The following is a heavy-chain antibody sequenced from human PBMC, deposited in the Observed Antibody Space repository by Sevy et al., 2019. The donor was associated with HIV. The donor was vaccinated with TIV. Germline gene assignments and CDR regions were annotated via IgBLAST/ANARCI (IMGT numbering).Heavy chain of an antibody. V-gene: IGHV1-24*01. CDR1: RYSLNKFS. J-gene: IGHJ4*02. Sequence: ASVKVSCRISRYSLNKFSMHWVRQAPGKGLEWMGSFDPEDGERIYAQKFQGRFSMTEDTSTDTAYMEHSSLRPDDTAVYYCAIRREYYSDTSGYFDYWGQGTLVTVSS. CDR2: FDPEDGER. CDR3: AIRREYYSDTSGYFDY. D-gene: IGHD3-22*01.